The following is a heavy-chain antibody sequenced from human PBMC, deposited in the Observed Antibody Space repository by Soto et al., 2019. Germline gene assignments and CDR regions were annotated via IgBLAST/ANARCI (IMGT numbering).Heavy chain of an antibody. J-gene: IGHJ4*02. D-gene: IGHD2-2*01. CDR1: GYTFTSYG. CDR2: IGAYNGNT. Sequence: GASVKVSCKASGYTFTSYGISWVRQAPGQGLEWMGWIGAYNGNTNYAQKLQGRVTMTTDTSTSTAYMELRSLRSDATAVYYCARVKELVPAAQLDYWGQGTLVTVSS. CDR3: ARVKELVPAAQLDY. V-gene: IGHV1-18*01.